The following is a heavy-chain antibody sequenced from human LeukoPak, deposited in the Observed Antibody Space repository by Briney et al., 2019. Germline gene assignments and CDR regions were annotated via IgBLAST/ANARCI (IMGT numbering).Heavy chain of an antibody. Sequence: TSETLSLTCAVSGGSISSGGYSWSWIRQPPGKGLEWIGYIYHSGSTYYNPSLKSRVTISVDRSKNQFSLKLSSVTAADTAVYYCARDKSQCSGGSCYYYGMDVWGQGTTVTVSS. V-gene: IGHV4-30-2*01. CDR3: ARDKSQCSGGSCYYYGMDV. D-gene: IGHD2-15*01. CDR1: GGSISSGGYS. J-gene: IGHJ6*02. CDR2: IYHSGST.